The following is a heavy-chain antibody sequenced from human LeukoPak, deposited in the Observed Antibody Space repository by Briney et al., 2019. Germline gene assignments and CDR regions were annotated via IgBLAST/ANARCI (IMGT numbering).Heavy chain of an antibody. V-gene: IGHV1-69*13. CDR3: ASQSGVTIFGVVIPGPPDY. CDR1: GGTFSSYA. CDR2: IIPIFGTA. D-gene: IGHD3-3*01. J-gene: IGHJ4*02. Sequence: GASVKVSCKASGGTFSSYAISWVRQAPGQGLEWMGGIIPIFGTANYAQKFQGRVTITADESTSTAYMELSSLRSEDTAVYYCASQSGVTIFGVVIPGPPDYWGQGTLVTVSS.